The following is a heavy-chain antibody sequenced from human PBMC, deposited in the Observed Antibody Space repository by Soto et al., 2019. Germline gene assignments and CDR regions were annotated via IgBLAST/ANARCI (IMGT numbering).Heavy chain of an antibody. Sequence: SETLSLTCAVYGGSFSGYYWTWIRQPPGTGLEWIGEINHSGSTHYNPSLQNRVTISIDTSKNQVSLKVNSVTAADTAVYYCARDHPHSYGVYYFDYWGQGTPVTVSS. CDR2: INHSGST. CDR3: ARDHPHSYGVYYFDY. V-gene: IGHV4-34*01. CDR1: GGSFSGYY. J-gene: IGHJ4*02. D-gene: IGHD5-18*01.